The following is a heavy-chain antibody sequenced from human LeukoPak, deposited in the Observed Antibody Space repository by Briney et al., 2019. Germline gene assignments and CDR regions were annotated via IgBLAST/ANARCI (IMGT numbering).Heavy chain of an antibody. V-gene: IGHV4-59*01. CDR1: GCSISSYY. J-gene: IGHJ6*03. CDR2: IYYSGGT. Sequence: SETLSLTCTVSGCSISSYYWSWVRQPPGKGLEWIGYIYYSGGTNYNPSLKSQVTISVDTSKNQYSLKLSSVTAADTAVYYCARSRQWHYYYMDVWGKGTTVTVSS. D-gene: IGHD6-19*01. CDR3: ARSRQWHYYYMDV.